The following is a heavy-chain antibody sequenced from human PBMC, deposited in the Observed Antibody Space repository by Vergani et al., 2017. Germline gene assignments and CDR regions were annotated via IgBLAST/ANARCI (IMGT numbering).Heavy chain of an antibody. CDR3: AKDGGEKSDYRYFDS. Sequence: QVQLVETGGGVVQPGGSLRLYCATSGFSFNTYGAHWVRQAPGKGLEWVSFIGYDGRMKYKVDSVKGRFTISRDTSKKTLSLQMRSLRADDTAVYYCAKDGGEKSDYRYFDSWGQGTLVTGSS. CDR2: IGYDGRMK. V-gene: IGHV3-30*02. J-gene: IGHJ4*02. CDR1: GFSFNTYG. D-gene: IGHD4-11*01.